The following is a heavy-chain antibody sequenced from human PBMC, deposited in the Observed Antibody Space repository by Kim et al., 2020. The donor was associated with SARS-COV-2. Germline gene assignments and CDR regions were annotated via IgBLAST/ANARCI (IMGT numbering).Heavy chain of an antibody. CDR3: SRGPYVRGGYGQESYGMDV. V-gene: IGHV3-30*07. J-gene: IGHJ6*02. D-gene: IGHD5-18*01. Sequence: GRFTISRDNSKNMLYLQMNSLRAEDTAVYYCSRGPYVRGGYGQESYGMDVWGQGTTVTVSS.